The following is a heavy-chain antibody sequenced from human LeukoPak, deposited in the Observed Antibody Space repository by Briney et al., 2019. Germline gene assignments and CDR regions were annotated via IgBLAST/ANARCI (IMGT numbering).Heavy chain of an antibody. CDR1: GYSFTSYW. CDR2: IDPSDSYT. J-gene: IGHJ4*02. V-gene: IGHV5-10-1*01. CDR3: ATHDTLYYFDF. Sequence: GQSLQISCKGSGYSFTSYWISWVRQMPGKGLEWMGRIDPSDSYTNYSPSFQGHVTISADKSISTAYLQWSSLKASDTAMYYCATHDTLYYFDFWGQGTLVTVSS. D-gene: IGHD3-22*01.